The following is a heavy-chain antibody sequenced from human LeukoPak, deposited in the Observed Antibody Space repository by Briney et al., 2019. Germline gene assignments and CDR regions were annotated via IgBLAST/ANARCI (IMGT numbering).Heavy chain of an antibody. Sequence: HSGGSLRLSCAASGVTFSSNGMHWVSQAPGKGLVWVSRITSDGSITNFAESVKGRFTVSRDTAKNTLYLQMNSLRVEDTAVYYCARVRHDDSTGPAYYFDYWGQETLVTVSS. CDR3: ARVRHDDSTGPAYYFDY. V-gene: IGHV3-74*01. D-gene: IGHD3-22*01. CDR1: GVTFSSNG. J-gene: IGHJ4*02. CDR2: ITSDGSIT.